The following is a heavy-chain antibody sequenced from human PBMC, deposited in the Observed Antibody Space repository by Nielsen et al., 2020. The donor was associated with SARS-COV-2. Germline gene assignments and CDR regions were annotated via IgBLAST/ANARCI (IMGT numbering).Heavy chain of an antibody. D-gene: IGHD4-17*01. Sequence: GGSLRLSCKGSGYSFTSYWIGWVRQMPGKGLEWMGIIYPGDSDTRYSPSFQGQVTISADKSISTAYLQWSSLKASDTATYYCARADYGDYYGMDVWGQGTTVTVSS. CDR2: IYPGDSDT. CDR3: ARADYGDYYGMDV. J-gene: IGHJ6*02. V-gene: IGHV5-51*01. CDR1: GYSFTSYW.